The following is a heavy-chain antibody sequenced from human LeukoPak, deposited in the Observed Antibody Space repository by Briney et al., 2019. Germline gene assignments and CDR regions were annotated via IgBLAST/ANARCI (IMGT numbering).Heavy chain of an antibody. J-gene: IGHJ3*02. CDR3: AKDLRYYDNSDYPDAFDI. Sequence: GGSLRLSCAASGFTFSSYAMSWVRQAPGKGLAWVSAISGSGVNTFYADSVKGRFTISRDNSKNTLYLQMSSLRAEDTAVYYCAKDLRYYDNSDYPDAFDIWGQGTMVTVSS. D-gene: IGHD3-22*01. V-gene: IGHV3-23*01. CDR2: ISGSGVNT. CDR1: GFTFSSYA.